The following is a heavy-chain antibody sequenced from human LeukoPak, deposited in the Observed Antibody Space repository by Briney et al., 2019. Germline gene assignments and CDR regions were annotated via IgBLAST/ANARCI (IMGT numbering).Heavy chain of an antibody. CDR1: GFTVSNNY. Sequence: GSLRLSCAASGFTVSNNYMSWVRQAPGKGLEWVSVIYSGGSAYYADSVKGRFTISRDNSKNTLYLQMNSPRAEDTAVYYCAGMYSSTHYFDYWGQGTLVTVSS. J-gene: IGHJ4*02. D-gene: IGHD6-13*01. CDR3: AGMYSSTHYFDY. CDR2: IYSGGSA. V-gene: IGHV3-53*01.